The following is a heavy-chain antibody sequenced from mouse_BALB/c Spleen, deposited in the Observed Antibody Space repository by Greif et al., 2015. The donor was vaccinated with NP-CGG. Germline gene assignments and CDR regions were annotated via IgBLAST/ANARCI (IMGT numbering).Heavy chain of an antibody. D-gene: IGHD2-4*01. V-gene: IGHV5-9-2*01. Sequence: EVKLVESGGGLVKPGGSLKLSCAASGFTFSSYGVSWVRQTPEKRLEWVATISGGGSYTYYPDSVKGRFTISRDNAKNNLYLQMSSLRSEDTALYYCARHDYDAYWGQGTLVTVSA. CDR2: ISGGGSYT. CDR1: GFTFSSYG. J-gene: IGHJ3*01. CDR3: ARHDYDAY.